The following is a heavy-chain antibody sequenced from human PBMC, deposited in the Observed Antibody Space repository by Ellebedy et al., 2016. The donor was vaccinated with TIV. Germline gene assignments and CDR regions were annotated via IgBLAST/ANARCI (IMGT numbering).Heavy chain of an antibody. CDR3: ARGFTTGTNFDY. CDR2: IHHSGST. V-gene: IGHV4-38-2*02. J-gene: IGHJ4*02. D-gene: IGHD1-1*01. Sequence: SETLSLTCTVSGYSISSGYYWGWIQQPPGRGLEWIGSIHHSGSTYYNPSLKSRATISRHTSKNEFSLKLSSVTAADTAVYYCARGFTTGTNFDYWGQGTLVTVSS. CDR1: GYSISSGYY.